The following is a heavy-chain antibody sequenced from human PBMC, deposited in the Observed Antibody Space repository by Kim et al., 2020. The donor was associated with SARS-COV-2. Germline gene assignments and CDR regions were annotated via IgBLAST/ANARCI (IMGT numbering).Heavy chain of an antibody. V-gene: IGHV3-33*03. J-gene: IGHJ4*02. D-gene: IGHD3-10*01. CDR1: GFTFSTYA. Sequence: GGSLRLSCAASGFTFSTYAIHWVRQAPGKGLEWVAIISYDGSTQNYADSVKGRFTISRDNSKNTVFLQLSSLRAEDTAVYYCAKDGSGPIDYWGQGTLVTVSS. CDR2: ISYDGSTQ. CDR3: AKDGSGPIDY.